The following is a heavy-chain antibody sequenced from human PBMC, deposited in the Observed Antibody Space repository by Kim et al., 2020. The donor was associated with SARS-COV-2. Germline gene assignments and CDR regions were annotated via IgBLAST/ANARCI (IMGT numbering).Heavy chain of an antibody. CDR3: ARGHEQWRTPGWFDP. J-gene: IGHJ5*02. V-gene: IGHV4-59*01. CDR2: IYYSGST. Sequence: SETLSLTCTVSGGSISSYYWSWIRQPPGKGLEWIGYIYYSGSTNYNPSLKSRVTISVDTSKNQFSLKLSSVTAADTAVYYCARGHEQWRTPGWFDPWGQGTLVTVSS. D-gene: IGHD6-19*01. CDR1: GGSISSYY.